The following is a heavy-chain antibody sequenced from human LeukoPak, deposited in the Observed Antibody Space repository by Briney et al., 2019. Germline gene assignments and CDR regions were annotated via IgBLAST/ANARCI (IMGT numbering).Heavy chain of an antibody. CDR3: ARVRITMVRGVVWFDP. V-gene: IGHV1-2*02. D-gene: IGHD3-10*01. CDR2: INPNSGGT. Sequence: ASVKVSCKASGYTFTSYGISWVRRAPGQGLEWMGWINPNSGGTNYAQKFQGRVTMTRDTSISTAYMELSRLRSDDTAVYYCARVRITMVRGVVWFDPWGQGTLVTVSS. CDR1: GYTFTSYG. J-gene: IGHJ5*02.